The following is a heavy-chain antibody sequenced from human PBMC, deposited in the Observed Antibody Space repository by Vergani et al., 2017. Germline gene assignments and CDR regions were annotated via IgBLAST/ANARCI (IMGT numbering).Heavy chain of an antibody. CDR3: ARETPGYGGTYYFDY. CDR2: IYYSGRT. Sequence: QVQLQESGPGLVKPSETLSLTCTVSGGSISSYYWSWIRQPPGKGLEWIGYIYYSGRTNYNPSLKSRVTISVDTSKNQFSLKLSSVTAADTAVYYCARETPGYGGTYYFDYWGQGTLVTVSS. D-gene: IGHD4-23*01. V-gene: IGHV4-59*01. J-gene: IGHJ4*02. CDR1: GGSISSYY.